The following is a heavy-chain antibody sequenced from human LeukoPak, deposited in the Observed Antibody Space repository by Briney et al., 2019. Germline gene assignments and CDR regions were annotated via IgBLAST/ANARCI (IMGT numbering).Heavy chain of an antibody. V-gene: IGHV4-59*01. J-gene: IGHJ5*02. Sequence: SETLSLTCTVSDDSITIYYWTWIRQPPGKGLEWIGYIDHTGITNYNPSLNSRVTISRDTSKNHFSLELSSATAADTAVYYCARDLDFPNYYGSGSYYNWFDPWGQGTLVTVSS. CDR1: DDSITIYY. CDR3: ARDLDFPNYYGSGSYYNWFDP. CDR2: IDHTGIT. D-gene: IGHD3-10*01.